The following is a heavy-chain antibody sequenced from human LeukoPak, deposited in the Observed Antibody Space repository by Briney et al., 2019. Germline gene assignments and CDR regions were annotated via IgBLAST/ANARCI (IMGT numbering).Heavy chain of an antibody. CDR3: ARVRGDFETD. Sequence: PSDTLSLTCSVSGRSISSYYWTWIRHPPGKGLEWLGYGYYSGSTTYNPSLKCRVTISVDTSKSQFSLKLISVTAADTAIYYCARVRGDFETDGGQGTLVTVSS. D-gene: IGHD3-16*01. V-gene: IGHV4-59*07. J-gene: IGHJ1*01. CDR2: GYYSGST. CDR1: GRSISSYY.